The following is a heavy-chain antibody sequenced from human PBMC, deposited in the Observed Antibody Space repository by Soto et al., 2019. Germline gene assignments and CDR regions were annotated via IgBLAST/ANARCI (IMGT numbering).Heavy chain of an antibody. Sequence: QVQLVQSGAEVKKPGASVKVSCKASGYTFTSYAMHWVRQAPGQRLEWMGWINAGNGNTKYSQMFQGRVTITRDTSASTAYMELSSLRSEDTAVYYCASIAAAGPVGAFDIWGQGTMVTVSS. D-gene: IGHD6-13*01. J-gene: IGHJ3*02. V-gene: IGHV1-3*01. CDR2: INAGNGNT. CDR3: ASIAAAGPVGAFDI. CDR1: GYTFTSYA.